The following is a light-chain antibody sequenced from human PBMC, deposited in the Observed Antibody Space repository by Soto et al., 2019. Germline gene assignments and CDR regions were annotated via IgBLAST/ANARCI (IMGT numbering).Light chain of an antibody. V-gene: IGLV2-14*01. CDR2: GVT. CDR1: SSDVGGYNY. CDR3: TSYTSSSTHV. J-gene: IGLJ1*01. Sequence: QSVLTQPRSVSGSLGQSVTISCTGTSSDVGGYNYVSWYQHHPGKAPKVIIYGVTNRPSGVSHRFSGSKSANTASLTISGLQAEDEADYYCTSYTSSSTHVFGTGTKVTVL.